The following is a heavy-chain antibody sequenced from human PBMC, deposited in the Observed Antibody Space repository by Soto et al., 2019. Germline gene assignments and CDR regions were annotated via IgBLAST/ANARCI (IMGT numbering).Heavy chain of an antibody. Sequence: QVKLVQSGAEVKKPGASVKVSCKASGYTFTRYAINWMRQATGQGLEWMGWMNPNSGNTGYAQKFQGRVTMTRNTSISTAYMELSSLRSEDTAVYYCARGAVSTIFGVVISYYGTDVWGQGTTVTVSS. J-gene: IGHJ6*02. CDR1: GYTFTRYA. CDR2: MNPNSGNT. D-gene: IGHD3-3*01. CDR3: ARGAVSTIFGVVISYYGTDV. V-gene: IGHV1-8*01.